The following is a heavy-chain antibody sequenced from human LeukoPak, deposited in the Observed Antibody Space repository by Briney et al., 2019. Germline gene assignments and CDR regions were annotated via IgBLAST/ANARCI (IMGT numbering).Heavy chain of an antibody. CDR1: GFTFSSYS. J-gene: IGHJ4*02. V-gene: IGHV3-21*01. Sequence: PGGSLRLSCAASGFTFSSYSMNWVRQAAGKGLEWVSSISSSSNHIYYADSVKGQITISRDNVKNSLYLHMNSLRAEGTAVYYCGREQGRDWGQGTLVTVSS. CDR2: ISSSSNHI. CDR3: GREQGRD.